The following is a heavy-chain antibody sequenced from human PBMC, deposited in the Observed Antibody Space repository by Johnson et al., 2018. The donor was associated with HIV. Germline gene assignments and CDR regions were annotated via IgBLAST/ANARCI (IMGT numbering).Heavy chain of an antibody. Sequence: VQLVESGGGLVQPGGSLRLSCAASGFAFSSYAMTWVRQAPGKGLEWVSSISGSGGSTYYADSVKGQFTISRDNSKNTLYLQMNSLRAEDTAVYYCARAWSLVAFDILGQGTMVTVSS. CDR2: ISGSGGST. CDR1: GFAFSSYA. D-gene: IGHD2-15*01. V-gene: IGHV3-23*04. J-gene: IGHJ3*02. CDR3: ARAWSLVAFDI.